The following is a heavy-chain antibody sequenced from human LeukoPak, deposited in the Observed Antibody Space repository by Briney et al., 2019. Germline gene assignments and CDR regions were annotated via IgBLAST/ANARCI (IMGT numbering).Heavy chain of an antibody. D-gene: IGHD2-21*02. CDR1: GYSFTTYW. Sequence: GESLKISCKGSGYSFTTYWIGWVRQMPGQGLEWMGITFPGDSDTRYSPSFQGQVTISADKSISTAYLQWNSLKASDTAMYYCSRWVTADRGKKDAFDIWGQGTMVTVSS. CDR3: SRWVTADRGKKDAFDI. J-gene: IGHJ3*02. V-gene: IGHV5-51*01. CDR2: TFPGDSDT.